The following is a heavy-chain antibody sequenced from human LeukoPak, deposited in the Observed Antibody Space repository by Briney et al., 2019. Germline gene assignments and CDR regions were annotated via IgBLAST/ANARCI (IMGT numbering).Heavy chain of an antibody. J-gene: IGHJ3*01. CDR1: GGSIGTYY. CDR2: IYYTGST. V-gene: IGHV4-59*01. D-gene: IGHD1-26*01. Sequence: KPSETLSLTCTVSGGSIGTYYRSWIPHPPGEGLEGIAYIYYTGSTSYNPSLKSRVAISVDTSKNQFSLKLNSVTAADTAVYYCARGQRGSYLTAFDFWGQGTMVTVSS. CDR3: ARGQRGSYLTAFDF.